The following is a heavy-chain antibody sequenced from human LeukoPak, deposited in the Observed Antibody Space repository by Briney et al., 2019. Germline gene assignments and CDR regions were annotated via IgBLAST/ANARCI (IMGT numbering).Heavy chain of an antibody. CDR3: ARQGGYSYGYSLDY. V-gene: IGHV4-59*08. CDR2: IYYSGST. CDR1: GGSISSYY. J-gene: IGHJ4*02. Sequence: PSETLSLTCTVSGGSISSYYWSWIRQPPGKGLEWIGYIYYSGSTNYNPSLKSRVTISVDTSKNQFSLKLSSVTAADTAVYYCARQGGYSYGYSLDYWGQGTLVTVSS. D-gene: IGHD5-18*01.